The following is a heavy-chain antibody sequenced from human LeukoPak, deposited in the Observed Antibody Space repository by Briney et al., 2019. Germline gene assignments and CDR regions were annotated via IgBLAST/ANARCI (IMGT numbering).Heavy chain of an antibody. V-gene: IGHV4-39*01. J-gene: IGHJ4*02. CDR3: ARLYYDSSAYYPPGY. Sequence: SETLSLTCTVSGGSITSSTYYWGWIRQPPGKGLEWLGSIYYSGTTYYNPSLKSRVAISVDTSNNQFSLKLSSVTAADTAVYYCARLYYDSSAYYPPGYWGQGTLVTVSS. CDR1: GGSITSSTYY. CDR2: IYYSGTT. D-gene: IGHD3-22*01.